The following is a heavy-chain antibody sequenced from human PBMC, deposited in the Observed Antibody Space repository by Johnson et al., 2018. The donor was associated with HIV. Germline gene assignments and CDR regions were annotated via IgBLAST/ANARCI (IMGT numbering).Heavy chain of an antibody. J-gene: IGHJ3*02. V-gene: IGHV3-11*04. CDR3: ARGLTLTDAFDI. CDR1: GFAFSDYY. CDR2: ISSSGSTI. Sequence: QVQLVESGGGLVKPGGSLRLSCAASGFAFSDYYMAWIRQAPGKGLEWVSFISSSGSTIYYADSVKGRFTISMDNAKNSLYLQMNSLRAEDTAVYYCARGLTLTDAFDIWGQGTLVTVSS. D-gene: IGHD3-9*01.